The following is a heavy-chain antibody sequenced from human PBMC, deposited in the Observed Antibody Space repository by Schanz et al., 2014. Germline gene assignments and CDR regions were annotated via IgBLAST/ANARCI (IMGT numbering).Heavy chain of an antibody. J-gene: IGHJ6*03. CDR1: GFSFSTHW. V-gene: IGHV3-7*01. CDR3: ARESGGQNDLDTDPNKYTYMDV. D-gene: IGHD1-1*01. Sequence: VQLVESGGGLVQPGGSVRLSCGASGFSFSTHWMAWVRQAPGKGLEWVANIGDDGADKYYLDSVRGRFTISRDNTKNFLHLEMDNLRAEDTAVYFCARESGGQNDLDTDPNKYTYMDVWGKGTTXTVSS. CDR2: IGDDGADK.